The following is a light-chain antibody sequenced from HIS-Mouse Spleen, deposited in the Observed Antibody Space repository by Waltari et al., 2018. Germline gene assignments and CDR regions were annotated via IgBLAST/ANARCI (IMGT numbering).Light chain of an antibody. V-gene: IGKV3-11*01. Sequence: EIVLTQSPATLSLSPGERATLSCRASQSVSSYLAWYQQKPGQAPRLLIYDASNRATGIPARCSGSGSATDFTLTISSLEPEDFAVYYCQQRSNWPLTFGGGTKVEIK. CDR3: QQRSNWPLT. CDR1: QSVSSY. CDR2: DAS. J-gene: IGKJ4*01.